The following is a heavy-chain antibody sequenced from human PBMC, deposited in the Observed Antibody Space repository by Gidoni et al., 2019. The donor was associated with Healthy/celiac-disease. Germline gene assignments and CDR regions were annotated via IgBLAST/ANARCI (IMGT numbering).Heavy chain of an antibody. V-gene: IGHV1-46*01. Sequence: QVQLVQSGAEVKKPGASVKVSCKASGYTFTSYYMHLVRQAPGQGLEWMGIINPSGGSTSYAQKFQGRVTMTRDTSTSTVYMELSSLRSEDTAVYYCARGVVVVVAATGSPFDYWGQGTLVTVSS. D-gene: IGHD2-15*01. CDR1: GYTFTSYY. CDR3: ARGVVVVVAATGSPFDY. CDR2: INPSGGST. J-gene: IGHJ4*02.